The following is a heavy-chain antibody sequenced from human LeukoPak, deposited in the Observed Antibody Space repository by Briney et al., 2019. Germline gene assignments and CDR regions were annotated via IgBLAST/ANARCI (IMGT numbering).Heavy chain of an antibody. J-gene: IGHJ5*02. D-gene: IGHD3-10*01. V-gene: IGHV1-2*02. Sequence: ASVKVSCKASGYSFTGYYMHWVRQAPGQGLEWMGWINPNSGGTNYAQKFQGRVTMTRDTSISTAYMELSRLRSDDTAVYYCAREREPYGSRSYFVTNWFDPWGQGTLVTVSS. CDR3: AREREPYGSRSYFVTNWFDP. CDR1: GYSFTGYY. CDR2: INPNSGGT.